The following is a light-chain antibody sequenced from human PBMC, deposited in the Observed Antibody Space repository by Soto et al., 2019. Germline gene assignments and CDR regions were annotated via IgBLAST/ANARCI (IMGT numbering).Light chain of an antibody. V-gene: IGLV2-18*02. Sequence: QSVLTQPPSVSGSPGQSVTISCTGTSSGVGNYNRVSWYQQPPGTAPKLMIYEVNNRPSGVPDRFSGSKSGNTASLTISGLQAEDEADYYCNSYTTSSTYVFGTGTKVTVL. CDR2: EVN. CDR3: NSYTTSSTYV. CDR1: SSGVGNYNR. J-gene: IGLJ1*01.